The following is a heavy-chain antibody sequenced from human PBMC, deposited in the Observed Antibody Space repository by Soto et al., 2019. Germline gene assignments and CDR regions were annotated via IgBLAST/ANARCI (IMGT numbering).Heavy chain of an antibody. J-gene: IGHJ4*02. CDR3: AKDPGIVGATATFDY. CDR2: IIVSGCST. Sequence: LXXSCAAAGFTFSSXAVSWVRQAPGKVLEWVSAIIVSGCSTYYADSVKGRFTISRDNSKNTLYLQMNSMRAEDTAVYYCAKDPGIVGATATFDYWGQGTLGTVSS. D-gene: IGHD1-26*01. CDR1: GFTFSSXA. V-gene: IGHV3-23*01.